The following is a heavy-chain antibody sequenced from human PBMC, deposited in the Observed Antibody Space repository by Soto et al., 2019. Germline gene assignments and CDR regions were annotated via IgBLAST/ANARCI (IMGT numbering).Heavy chain of an antibody. CDR3: ARRVAGTLDY. D-gene: IGHD6-13*01. CDR1: GCTFRSYA. Sequence: VASVQVSCKASGCTFRSYAISWVRQAPGQGLEWMGGIIPIFGTANYAQKFQGRVTITADESTSTAYMELSSLRSEDTAVYYCARRVAGTLDYWGQGTLVTVSS. V-gene: IGHV1-69*13. J-gene: IGHJ4*02. CDR2: IIPIFGTA.